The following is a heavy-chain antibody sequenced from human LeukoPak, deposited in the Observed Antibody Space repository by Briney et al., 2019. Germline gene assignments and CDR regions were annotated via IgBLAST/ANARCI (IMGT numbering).Heavy chain of an antibody. Sequence: GESLTISCTASGYSFTNYWIAWVRQMPGAGLEWMGTIYPGDSDARYSPSFQGQFPLSVDRSTTTDYLQWASLKASDTAMYYCARPYSTGIRDAYDMWGQGTMVMVSS. J-gene: IGHJ3*02. CDR2: IYPGDSDA. CDR1: GYSFTNYW. D-gene: IGHD2/OR15-2a*01. V-gene: IGHV5-51*01. CDR3: ARPYSTGIRDAYDM.